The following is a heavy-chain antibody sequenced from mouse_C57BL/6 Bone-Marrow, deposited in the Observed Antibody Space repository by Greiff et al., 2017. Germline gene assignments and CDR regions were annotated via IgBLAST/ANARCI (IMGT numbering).Heavy chain of an antibody. CDR3: TERYFDV. V-gene: IGHV14-4*01. CDR2: FDPENGDT. Sequence: EVKLMESGAELVRPGASVKLSCTASGFNIKDDYMHWVKQRPEQGLEWIGWFDPENGDTEYASKFQGKATITADTSSNTAYLQLSSLTSEDTAVYYCTERYFDVWGTGTTVTVSS. J-gene: IGHJ1*03. CDR1: GFNIKDDY.